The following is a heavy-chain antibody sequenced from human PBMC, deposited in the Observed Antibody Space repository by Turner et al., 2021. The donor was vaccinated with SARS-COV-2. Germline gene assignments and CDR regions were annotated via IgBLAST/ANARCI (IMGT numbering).Heavy chain of an antibody. CDR2: ISNDESKK. D-gene: IGHD4-17*01. CDR3: ARDVEAGTSTVTVFDY. V-gene: IGHV3-30*04. CDR1: GFTFSSYA. Sequence: QVRLVESVGGVGQPGRSLRLTCAASGFTFSSYAMHWVRQAPGRGLELVSVISNDESKKYYADSEKGRFTISRDNANYTLYLQMNSLRAEATAVYYCARDVEAGTSTVTVFDYWGQGTLVIVSS. J-gene: IGHJ4*02.